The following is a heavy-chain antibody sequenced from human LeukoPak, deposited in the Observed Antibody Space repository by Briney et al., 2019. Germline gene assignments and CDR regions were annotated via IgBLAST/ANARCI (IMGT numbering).Heavy chain of an antibody. D-gene: IGHD3-10*02. CDR3: ARAITMFDALDI. CDR1: GGSISSYY. CDR2: LFYSGST. Sequence: NPSETLSLTCTVSGGSISSYYWNWIRQPPGKGLEWIGYLFYSGSTKYNPSFKSRVTISVDTSKNQFSLKLSSVTAADTAVYYCARAITMFDALDIWGQGTMVTVSS. J-gene: IGHJ3*02. V-gene: IGHV4-59*01.